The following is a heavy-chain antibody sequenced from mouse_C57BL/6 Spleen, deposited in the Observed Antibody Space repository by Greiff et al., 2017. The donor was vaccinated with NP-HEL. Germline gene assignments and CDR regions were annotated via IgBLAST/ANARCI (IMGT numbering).Heavy chain of an antibody. Sequence: ESGPGLVKPSQSLSLTCSVTGYSITSGYYWNWIRQFPGNKLEWMGYISYDGSNNYNPSLKNRISIPRDTSKNQFFLKLNSVTTEDTATYYCARGRDGYRYWYFDVWGTGTTVTVSS. J-gene: IGHJ1*03. CDR1: GYSITSGYY. D-gene: IGHD2-3*01. V-gene: IGHV3-6*01. CDR3: ARGRDGYRYWYFDV. CDR2: ISYDGSN.